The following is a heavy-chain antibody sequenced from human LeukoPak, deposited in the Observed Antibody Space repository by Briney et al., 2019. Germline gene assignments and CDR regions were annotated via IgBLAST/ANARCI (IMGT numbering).Heavy chain of an antibody. V-gene: IGHV3-20*04. CDR1: GFTFDDYG. J-gene: IGHJ3*02. Sequence: GGSLRLSCAASGFTFDDYGMSWVRQAPGKGLEWVSGINWNGGSTGYADSVKGRFTISRDNAKNSLYLQMNSLRAEDTAVYYCASPWLFDFGVDDAFDIWGQGTMVTVSS. CDR3: ASPWLFDFGVDDAFDI. CDR2: INWNGGST. D-gene: IGHD3-22*01.